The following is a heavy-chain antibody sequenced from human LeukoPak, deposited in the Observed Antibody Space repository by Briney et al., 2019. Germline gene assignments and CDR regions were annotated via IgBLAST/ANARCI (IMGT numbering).Heavy chain of an antibody. V-gene: IGHV5-51*01. CDR3: ARRDILTGYLDY. CDR1: GYSFTSYW. J-gene: IGHJ4*02. Sequence: GSLNIPCKGSGYSFTSYWIGWVRQMPGKGLEWMGIIYPGDSDTRYSPSFQGQVTISADKSISTAYLQWSSLKAADTAMYYCARRDILTGYLDYWGQGTLVTVSS. D-gene: IGHD3-9*01. CDR2: IYPGDSDT.